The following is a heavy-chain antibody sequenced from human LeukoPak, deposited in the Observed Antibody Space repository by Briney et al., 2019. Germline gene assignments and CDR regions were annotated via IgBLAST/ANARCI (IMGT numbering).Heavy chain of an antibody. D-gene: IGHD6-13*01. Sequence: PGGSLRLSCAASGFTFSTYEMNWVRQAPGKGLEWVSYISSSGSTIYYADSVKGRFTISRDNAKNSLYLQMNRLGAEDTAVYYCARLTSGWCSSGPEYWGQGTLVTVSS. CDR2: ISSSGSTI. CDR3: ARLTSGWCSSGPEY. CDR1: GFTFSTYE. J-gene: IGHJ4*02. V-gene: IGHV3-48*03.